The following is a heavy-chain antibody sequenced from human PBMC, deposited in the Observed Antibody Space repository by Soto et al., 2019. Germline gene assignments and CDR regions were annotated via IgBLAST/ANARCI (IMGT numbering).Heavy chain of an antibody. CDR1: CFIFTTYA. CDR3: AQDPPITMVRGLTTYFDY. V-gene: IGHV3-23*01. CDR2: FSCSGASP. J-gene: IGHJ4*02. D-gene: IGHD3-10*01. Sequence: GGSLRLSSAASCFIFTTYAMIWVRQAPGNGLDWVSSFSCSGASPYYAASVQGRFTISRDTSKNTLYLQMSALRAEDTGVYYCAQDPPITMVRGLTTYFDYWGQGTLVTVSS.